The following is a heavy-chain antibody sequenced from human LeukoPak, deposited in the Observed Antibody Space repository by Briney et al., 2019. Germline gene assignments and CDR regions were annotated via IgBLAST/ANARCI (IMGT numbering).Heavy chain of an antibody. D-gene: IGHD3-3*01. J-gene: IGHJ4*02. CDR2: ISGSGGST. Sequence: GGSLRLSCAASGFTFSSYAMSWVRQAPGKGLEWVSAISGSGGSTYYADSVKGRFTISRDNSKNTLYLQMNSLRAEDTAVYYCAKDVINDFWSGYVSEHNYWGQGTLVTVSS. V-gene: IGHV3-23*01. CDR1: GFTFSSYA. CDR3: AKDVINDFWSGYVSEHNY.